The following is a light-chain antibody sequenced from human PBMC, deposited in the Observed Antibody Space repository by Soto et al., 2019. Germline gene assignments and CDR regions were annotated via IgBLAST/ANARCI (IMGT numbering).Light chain of an antibody. Sequence: ENVLTQSPGTLSLSPGERATLSCRASQSVSSSYLAWYQQKPGQAPRLLMYGASSRATGIPDRFSGSGSGTDFTLTISRLEPEDFAVYYCQHETFGQGTKLEIK. J-gene: IGKJ2*01. CDR3: QHET. CDR1: QSVSSSY. CDR2: GAS. V-gene: IGKV3-20*01.